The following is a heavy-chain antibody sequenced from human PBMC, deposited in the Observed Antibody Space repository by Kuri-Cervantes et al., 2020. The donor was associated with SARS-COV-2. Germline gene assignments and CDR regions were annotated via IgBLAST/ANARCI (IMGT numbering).Heavy chain of an antibody. Sequence: ESLKISCTVSGGSISSDSFFWVWIRQPPGKGLEWIGSIYYSGATYYNPSLKSRVIISVDTSKNQFSLKLSSVTAADTAVYYCARGGFLTGYRGTRGAFDIWGQGTMVTVSS. CDR3: ARGGFLTGYRGTRGAFDI. D-gene: IGHD3-9*01. CDR2: IYYSGAT. J-gene: IGHJ3*02. V-gene: IGHV4-39*07. CDR1: GGSISSDSFF.